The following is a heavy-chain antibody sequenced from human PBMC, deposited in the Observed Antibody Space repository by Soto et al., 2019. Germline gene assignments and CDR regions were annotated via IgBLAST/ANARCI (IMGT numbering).Heavy chain of an antibody. Sequence: QVQLVESGGGVVQPGRSLRLSCAASGFTFSSYGMHWVRQAPGKGLEWVAVISYDGSNKYYADSVKGRFTISRDNSKNTPYLQMNNLRAEDTAVYYCAKTAGELQASYYYYYGMDVWGQGTTVTVSS. V-gene: IGHV3-30*18. CDR2: ISYDGSNK. CDR3: AKTAGELQASYYYYYGMDV. J-gene: IGHJ6*02. CDR1: GFTFSSYG. D-gene: IGHD1-26*01.